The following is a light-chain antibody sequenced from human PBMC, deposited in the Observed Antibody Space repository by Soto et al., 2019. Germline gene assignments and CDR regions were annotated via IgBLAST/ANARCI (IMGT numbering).Light chain of an antibody. V-gene: IGKV3-20*01. CDR2: GAS. CDR1: QSVSSNY. J-gene: IGKJ5*01. CDR3: LQYGSSPIT. Sequence: ETVLTQSPGTLSLSPGERATLSCRASQSVSSNYLAWYQQKAGQSPRLLIYGASSRATGVPDRFSGSGSGTDFTLTISILEPEDFAVYFCLQYGSSPITFGQGTRLEIK.